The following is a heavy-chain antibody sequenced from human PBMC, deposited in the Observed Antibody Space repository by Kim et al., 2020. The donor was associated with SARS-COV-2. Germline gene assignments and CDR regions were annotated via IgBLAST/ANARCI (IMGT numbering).Heavy chain of an antibody. V-gene: IGHV1-3*01. CDR1: GYTFTSYA. D-gene: IGHD6-19*01. CDR3: AREGTREQWLVLDYFDY. Sequence: ASVKVSCKASGYTFTSYAMHWVRQAPGQRLEWMGWINAGNGNTKYSQKFQGRVTITRDTSASTAYMELSSLRSEDTAVYYCAREGTREQWLVLDYFDYWGQGTLVTVSS. CDR2: INAGNGNT. J-gene: IGHJ4*02.